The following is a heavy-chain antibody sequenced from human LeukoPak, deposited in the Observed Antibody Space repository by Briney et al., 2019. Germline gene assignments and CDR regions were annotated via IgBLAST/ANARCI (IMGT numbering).Heavy chain of an antibody. CDR3: ASQGGPAAISRRRNWFDP. J-gene: IGHJ5*02. Sequence: SETLSLTCAVYGGSFSGYYWSWIRQPPGKGLEWIGEINHSGSTNYNPSLKSRVTISVDTSKNQFSLKLSSVTAADTAVYYCASQGGPAAISRRRNWFDPWGQGTLVTVSS. D-gene: IGHD2-2*01. CDR1: GGSFSGYY. V-gene: IGHV4-34*01. CDR2: INHSGST.